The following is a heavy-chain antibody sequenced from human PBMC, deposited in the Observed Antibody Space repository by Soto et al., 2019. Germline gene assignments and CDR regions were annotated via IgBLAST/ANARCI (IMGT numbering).Heavy chain of an antibody. Sequence: QVQLQESGPGLVTPSQTLSLTCTVSGGSISSDDYYWSWVRQRPGKGLEWIGYISYSGSTYYNPSLTSRVTISLDTSKNHCFLNLTAMTAADTAVYYCAGPNVVVITGIPARPKNWFDPWGQGTLVTVSS. V-gene: IGHV4-31*03. CDR2: ISYSGST. D-gene: IGHD2-21*02. CDR1: GGSISSDDYY. J-gene: IGHJ5*02. CDR3: AGPNVVVITGIPARPKNWFDP.